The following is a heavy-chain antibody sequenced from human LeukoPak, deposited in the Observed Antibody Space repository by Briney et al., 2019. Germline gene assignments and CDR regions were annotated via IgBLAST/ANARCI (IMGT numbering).Heavy chain of an antibody. J-gene: IGHJ4*02. Sequence: KFQGRVTITRDTSASTAYMELSSLRSEDTAVYYCAASGYYGGFDYWGQGILVTVSS. CDR3: AASGYYGGFDY. V-gene: IGHV1-3*01. D-gene: IGHD3-22*01.